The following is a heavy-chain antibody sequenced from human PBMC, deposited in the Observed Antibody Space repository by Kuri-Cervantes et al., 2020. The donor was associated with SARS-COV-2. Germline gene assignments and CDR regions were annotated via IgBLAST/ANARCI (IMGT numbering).Heavy chain of an antibody. V-gene: IGHV5-51*01. D-gene: IGHD2-2*02. CDR2: IYPDDSDT. CDR1: GYNFTNSW. Sequence: KVSCKGSGYNFTNSWIGWVRQKPGKGLEWMGIIYPDDSDTRYSPSFQGQVTISADKSITTAYLQWGSLKASDTAIYYCARGLEYCSSTNCYRGRDYYYYGMDVWGQGTTVTVSS. J-gene: IGHJ6*02. CDR3: ARGLEYCSSTNCYRGRDYYYYGMDV.